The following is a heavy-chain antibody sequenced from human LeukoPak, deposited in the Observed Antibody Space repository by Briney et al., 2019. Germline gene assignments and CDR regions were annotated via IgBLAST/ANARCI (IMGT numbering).Heavy chain of an antibody. J-gene: IGHJ6*03. D-gene: IGHD1-7*01. CDR3: ARGGPTTQYNYDYMDV. CDR1: GITFSNYW. CDR2: IHQDAYEK. V-gene: IGHV3-7*01. Sequence: PGGSLRLSCAASGITFSNYWMSWVRQAPGKGLEWVADIHQDAYEKNYVDSVKGRFTISRDNAKNSLYLQMTGLRAEDTAVYYCARGGPTTQYNYDYMDVWGKGTTVTVSS.